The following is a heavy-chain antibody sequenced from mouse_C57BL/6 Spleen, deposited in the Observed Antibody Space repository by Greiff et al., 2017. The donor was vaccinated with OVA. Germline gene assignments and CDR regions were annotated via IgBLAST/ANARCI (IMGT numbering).Heavy chain of an antibody. Sequence: QVQLQQPGAELVMPGASVKLSCKASGYTFTSYWMHWVKQRPGQGLEWIGEIDPSDSYTNYNQKFKGKSTLTVDKSSSTAYMQLSSLTSEDSAVDYCARNGNYAMDYWGQGTSVTVSS. V-gene: IGHV1-69*01. CDR1: GYTFTSYW. CDR2: IDPSDSYT. CDR3: ARNGNYAMDY. D-gene: IGHD2-1*01. J-gene: IGHJ4*01.